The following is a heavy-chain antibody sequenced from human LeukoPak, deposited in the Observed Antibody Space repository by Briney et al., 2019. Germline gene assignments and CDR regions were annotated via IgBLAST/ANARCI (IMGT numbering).Heavy chain of an antibody. Sequence: PGGSLRLSCAASGFTFSNAWMSWVRQAPGKGLEWVGRIKSKTDGGTTDYAAPVEGRFTTSRDYSKNTLYLQMNSLKTEDTAMYYCTTDGTYSSGWYYFDYWGQGTLVTVSS. J-gene: IGHJ4*02. V-gene: IGHV3-15*01. CDR3: TTDGTYSSGWYYFDY. D-gene: IGHD6-19*01. CDR1: GFTFSNAW. CDR2: IKSKTDGGTT.